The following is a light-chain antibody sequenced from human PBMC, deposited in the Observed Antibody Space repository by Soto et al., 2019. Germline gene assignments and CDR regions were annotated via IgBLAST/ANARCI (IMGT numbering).Light chain of an antibody. CDR1: QSVGSY. CDR3: HQHNNWWT. J-gene: IGKJ1*01. Sequence: EIVLTQSPGTLSLSPGERATLSCRASQSVGSYLAWYQHRPGQAPRLLISDASNRATGIPARFSGSGSGTDFTLTITSLQSEDFGVYYCHQHNNWWTFGQGTKVDI. V-gene: IGKV3-11*01. CDR2: DAS.